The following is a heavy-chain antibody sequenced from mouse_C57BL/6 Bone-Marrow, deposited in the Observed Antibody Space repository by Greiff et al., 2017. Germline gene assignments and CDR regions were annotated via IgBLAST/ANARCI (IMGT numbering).Heavy chain of an antibody. J-gene: IGHJ3*01. V-gene: IGHV14-4*01. Sequence: DVQLQESGAELVRPGASVKLSCTASGFNIKDDYMHWVKQRPEQGLEWIGWIDPENGDTEYASKFQGKATITADTSSNTAYLQLSSLTSEDTAVYYCRSSAWFAYWGQGTLVTVSA. CDR1: GFNIKDDY. D-gene: IGHD1-3*01. CDR2: IDPENGDT. CDR3: RSSAWFAY.